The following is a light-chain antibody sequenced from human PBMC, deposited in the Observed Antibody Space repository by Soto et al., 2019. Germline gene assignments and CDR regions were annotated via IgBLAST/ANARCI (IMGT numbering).Light chain of an antibody. V-gene: IGLV2-14*03. J-gene: IGLJ1*01. CDR2: GVS. CDR1: SNDVGAYKY. CDR3: SSFTGPTTLDV. Sequence: QSALTQPASVSGSPGQSVTIFCTGTSNDVGAYKYVSWYQKHPGKAPKLMIYGVSNRPSGISDRFSGSKSGNTAFLTISGLQPEDEADYFCSSFTGPTTLDVFGTGTKVTVL.